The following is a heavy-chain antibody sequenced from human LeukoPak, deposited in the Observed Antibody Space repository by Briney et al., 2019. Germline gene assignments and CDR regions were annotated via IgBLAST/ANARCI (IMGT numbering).Heavy chain of an antibody. D-gene: IGHD6-13*01. CDR1: GDTFSSYA. CDR3: ARDPDPLYSSSSGTVYYYYYMDV. Sequence: SVKVSCKASGDTFSSYAISWVRQAPGQGLEWMGGIIPIFGTANYAQKFQGRVTITADESTSTAYMELSSLRSEDTAVYYCARDPDPLYSSSSGTVYYYYYMDVWGKGTTVTVSS. J-gene: IGHJ6*03. V-gene: IGHV1-69*13. CDR2: IIPIFGTA.